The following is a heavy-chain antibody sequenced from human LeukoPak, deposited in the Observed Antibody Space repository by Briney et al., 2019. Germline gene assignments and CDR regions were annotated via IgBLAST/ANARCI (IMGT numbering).Heavy chain of an antibody. J-gene: IGHJ4*02. D-gene: IGHD3-22*01. Sequence: PSETLSLTCSVSGDSLSSSAYYLAWIRQPPGKGLEWIGSIYYNGNTYYNPSLKTRLTMSVDTSKNQFSLRLSSVTAADTAVHYCARHDSSGYWGYYFDYWGQGTLVTVSS. CDR3: ARHDSSGYWGYYFDY. CDR2: IYYNGNT. CDR1: GDSLSSSAYY. V-gene: IGHV4-39*01.